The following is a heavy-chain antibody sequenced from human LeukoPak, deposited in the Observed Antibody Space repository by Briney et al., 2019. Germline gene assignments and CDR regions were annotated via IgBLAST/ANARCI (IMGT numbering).Heavy chain of an antibody. J-gene: IGHJ3*02. CDR3: AKDQGIAVAGTDDAFDI. D-gene: IGHD6-19*01. CDR2: IAYDGSNE. V-gene: IGHV3-30*18. CDR1: GFTFSNYG. Sequence: GGSLRLSCAASGFTFSNYGMHWVRPAPGKGLEWVAVIAYDGSNEYYAEFVKGRFTISRDNSKNTLYLQMYSLRAEDTAVYFCAKDQGIAVAGTDDAFDIWGQGTRVTVSS.